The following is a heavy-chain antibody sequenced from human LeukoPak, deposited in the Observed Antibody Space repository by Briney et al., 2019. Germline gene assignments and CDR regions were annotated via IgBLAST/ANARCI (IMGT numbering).Heavy chain of an antibody. J-gene: IGHJ4*02. CDR1: GYTFTSYG. Sequence: ASVKVSCKASGYTFTSYGISWVRQAPGQGLEWMGWISGYNGRTNYAQKFQGRVTMTTDTPTSTAYMELRSLRSEDTAVYYCARDGMVRGFDYWGQGTLVTVSS. V-gene: IGHV1-18*01. CDR3: ARDGMVRGFDY. D-gene: IGHD3-10*01. CDR2: ISGYNGRT.